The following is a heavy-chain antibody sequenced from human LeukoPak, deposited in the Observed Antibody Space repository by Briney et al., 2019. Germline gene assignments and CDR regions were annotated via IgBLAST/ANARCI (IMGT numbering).Heavy chain of an antibody. CDR3: GRGMKDYYGLDY. V-gene: IGHV3-74*01. D-gene: IGHD3-10*01. J-gene: IGHJ4*02. CDR2: INSDGRTT. CDR1: GFIFSSFW. Sequence: GGSLRLSCAASGFIFSSFWMHWVCQVPGKGLVWVSHINSDGRTTDYADSVRGRFTISRDNAKNTLYLQMNRLTVEDTAVYYCGRGMKDYYGLDYWGQGILVTVSS.